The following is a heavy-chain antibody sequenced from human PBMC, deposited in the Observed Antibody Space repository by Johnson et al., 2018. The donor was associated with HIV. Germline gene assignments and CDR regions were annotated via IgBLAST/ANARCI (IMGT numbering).Heavy chain of an antibody. J-gene: IGHJ3*02. D-gene: IGHD3-22*01. CDR1: GFTFSDHA. V-gene: IGHV3-30*04. CDR3: ANGRHYYESSGPDPDAFDI. CDR2: ISYDGSNT. Sequence: QVQLVESGGGVVQPGRSLRLSCAASGFTFSDHAMYWVRQSPVKGLEWVAVISYDGSNTYQADSVKGRFTISRDNSKNTLYLQMNSLRAEDTAVYYCANGRHYYESSGPDPDAFDIWGQGTMVTVS.